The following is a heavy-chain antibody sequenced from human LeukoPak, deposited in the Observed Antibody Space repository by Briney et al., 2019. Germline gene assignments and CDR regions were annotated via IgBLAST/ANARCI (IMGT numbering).Heavy chain of an antibody. J-gene: IGHJ4*02. Sequence: PGGSLRLSCAASGFTFSSYAMHWVRQAPGKGLEWVAVIPYDGSNKYYADSVKGRFTISRDNSKNTLYLQMNSPRVEDTAVYYCARGRPHGNDYWGQGTLVTVSS. CDR2: IPYDGSNK. D-gene: IGHD4-23*01. CDR1: GFTFSSYA. V-gene: IGHV3-30*04. CDR3: ARGRPHGNDY.